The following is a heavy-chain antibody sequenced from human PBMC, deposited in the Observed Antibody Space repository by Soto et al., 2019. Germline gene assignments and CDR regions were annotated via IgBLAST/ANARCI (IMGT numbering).Heavy chain of an antibody. CDR2: ISYDGSNK. J-gene: IGHJ5*02. Sequence: PGGSLRLSCAASGFTFSSYGMHWVRQAPGKGLEWVAVISYDGSNKYYADSVKGRFTISRDNSKNTLYLQMNSLRAEDTAAYYCAKDAIRDGYNFSSRQRTFDPWGQGTLVTVSS. CDR1: GFTFSSYG. CDR3: AKDAIRDGYNFSSRQRTFDP. V-gene: IGHV3-30*18. D-gene: IGHD5-12*01.